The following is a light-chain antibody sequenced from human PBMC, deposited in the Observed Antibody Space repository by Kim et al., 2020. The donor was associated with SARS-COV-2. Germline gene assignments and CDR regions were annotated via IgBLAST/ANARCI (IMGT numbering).Light chain of an antibody. CDR3: QSYDSSLNAWV. J-gene: IGLJ3*02. V-gene: IGLV1-40*01. Sequence: QSVLTQPPSVSGAPGQRVTISCAGSSSNIGAGYDVHWYRQLPGTAPRLLIYGNTNRLSGVPDRISGSKSDTSASLAITGLQAEDEADYYCQSYDSSLNAWVFGGGTQLTVL. CDR2: GNT. CDR1: SSNIGAGYD.